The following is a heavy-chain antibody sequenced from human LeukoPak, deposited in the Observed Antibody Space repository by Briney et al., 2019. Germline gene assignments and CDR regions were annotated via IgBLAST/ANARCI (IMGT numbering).Heavy chain of an antibody. J-gene: IGHJ4*02. CDR1: GGSFSGYS. V-gene: IGHV4-34*01. CDR2: INHSGST. D-gene: IGHD6-19*01. CDR3: AKDGNASGWYLYYFDY. Sequence: SETLSLTCAVYGGSFSGYSWNWIRQPPGKGLEWIGEINHSGSTNYNPSLKSRVTISVDTSKNQFSLKLSSVTAADTAVYYCAKDGNASGWYLYYFDYWGQGTLVTVSS.